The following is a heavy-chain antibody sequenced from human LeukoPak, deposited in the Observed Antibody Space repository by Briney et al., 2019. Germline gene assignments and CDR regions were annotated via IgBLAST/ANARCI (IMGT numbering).Heavy chain of an antibody. Sequence: GASVKVSCKASGYTFTSYGISWVRQAPGQGLEWMGGIIPIFGTANYAQKFQGRVTITADESTSTAYMELSSLRSEDTAVYYCARVRTMIVASPQYYGMDVWGQGTTVTVSS. CDR2: IIPIFGTA. CDR1: GYTFTSYG. V-gene: IGHV1-69*13. J-gene: IGHJ6*02. CDR3: ARVRTMIVASPQYYGMDV. D-gene: IGHD3-22*01.